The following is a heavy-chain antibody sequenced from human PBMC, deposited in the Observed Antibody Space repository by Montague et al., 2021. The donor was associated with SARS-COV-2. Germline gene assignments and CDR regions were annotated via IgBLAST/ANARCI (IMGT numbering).Heavy chain of an antibody. CDR2: SFYRKESSY. CDR1: GDSVVELRRR. D-gene: IGHD7-27*01. Sequence: CAISGDSVVELRRRWEEHSLNSSHSVNWYAGSFYRKESSYHYAXXXKSRITIDPDTSKNQVSLQLRSVTPEDTAVYFCARVRHLGRGMDVWGQGTTVTVSS. V-gene: IGHV6-1*01. J-gene: IGHJ6*02. CDR3: ARVRHLGRGMDV.